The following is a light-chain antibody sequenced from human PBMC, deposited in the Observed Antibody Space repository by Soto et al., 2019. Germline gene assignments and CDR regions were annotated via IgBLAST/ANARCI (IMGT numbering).Light chain of an antibody. CDR1: QTVSIY. CDR2: AAS. V-gene: IGKV1-39*01. CDR3: QHCQPYGDSPPLT. J-gene: IGKJ4*01. Sequence: DIQMTQSPSSLSASVADRVTITCRSSQTVSIYLNWYRQKPGKAPELLIFAASDLQSGVPSRFSGSGSGTDFTLTISRLEPEDFAVYYCQHCQPYGDSPPLTFGGGTKVDIK.